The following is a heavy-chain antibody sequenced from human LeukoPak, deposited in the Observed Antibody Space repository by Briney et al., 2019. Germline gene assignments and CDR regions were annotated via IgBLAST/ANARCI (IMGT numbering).Heavy chain of an antibody. D-gene: IGHD2-8*01. CDR3: ARGNNNNVFDS. J-gene: IGHJ4*02. V-gene: IGHV4-4*07. CDR2: ISTSGRT. Sequence: SETLSLTCTVSGGSTSSYYWNWIRQPAEKGVEWIGRISTSGRTNSNPSLKSRLTMSLYPSKNQVSLKLSSVTAADTGVYYCARGNNNNVFDSWGQGTLVTVSS. CDR1: GGSTSSYY.